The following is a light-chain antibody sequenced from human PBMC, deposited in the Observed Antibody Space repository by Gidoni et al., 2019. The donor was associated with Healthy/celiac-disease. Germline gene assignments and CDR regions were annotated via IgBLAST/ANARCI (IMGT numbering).Light chain of an antibody. CDR3: QQFNTHPRT. V-gene: IGKV1-13*02. CDR2: DAS. J-gene: IGKJ2*01. Sequence: ATKLTQSPSSLSASVGDRVTITCRASQGISSALAWYQQKPGKAPKLLIYDASSLESGVPSRFSGSGSGTDFTLTISSLQPEDFATYYCQQFNTHPRTFGQGTKLEIK. CDR1: QGISSA.